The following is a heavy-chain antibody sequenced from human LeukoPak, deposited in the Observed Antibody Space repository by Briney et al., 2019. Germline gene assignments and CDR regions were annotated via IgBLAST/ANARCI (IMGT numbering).Heavy chain of an antibody. Sequence: ASVKVSCKASGYTFTSYGISWVRQAPGQGLEWMGWISAYNGNTNYAQKLQGRVTMTTDTSTSTAYMELRSLRSDDTAVYYCARVPAATVYYYYYMDVWGKGTTVTVSS. CDR1: GYTFTSYG. CDR3: ARVPAATVYYYYYMDV. J-gene: IGHJ6*03. V-gene: IGHV1-18*01. D-gene: IGHD2-2*01. CDR2: ISAYNGNT.